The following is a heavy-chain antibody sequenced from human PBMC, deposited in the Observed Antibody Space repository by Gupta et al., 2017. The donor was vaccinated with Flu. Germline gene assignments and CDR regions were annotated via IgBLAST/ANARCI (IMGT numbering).Heavy chain of an antibody. J-gene: IGHJ4*02. CDR1: GYTFTSYA. D-gene: IGHD3-22*01. CDR3: ARGEPLGGIYYDSSGYLVY. CDR2: INAGNGNT. Sequence: QVQLVQSGAEVKKPGASVKVSCKASGYTFTSYAMHWVRQAPGQRLEWRGWINAGNGNTKYSQKFQGRVTITRDTSASTAYMELSSLRSEDTAVYYCARGEPLGGIYYDSSGYLVYWGQGTLVTVSS. V-gene: IGHV1-3*01.